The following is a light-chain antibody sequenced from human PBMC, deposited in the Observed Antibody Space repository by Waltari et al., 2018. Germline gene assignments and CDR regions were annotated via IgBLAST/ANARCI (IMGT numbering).Light chain of an antibody. V-gene: IGKV4-1*01. CDR2: SAS. Sequence: DIVMTQSPDSLAAALGERATINCKSSQSFFFRPNSKNYLTWFQQKPSQPPQLLISSASPREARLPSRFGCVAAGTDFTLPISSLQAEDVALYYFPHFYNSPFAFVGGTKVEI. CDR3: PHFYNSPFA. CDR1: QSFFFRPNSKNY. J-gene: IGKJ4*01.